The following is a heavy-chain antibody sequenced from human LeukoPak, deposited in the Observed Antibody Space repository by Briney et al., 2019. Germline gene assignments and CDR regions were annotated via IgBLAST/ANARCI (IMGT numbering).Heavy chain of an antibody. Sequence: ASVKVSCKASGYTFTNNDFNWVRQATGQGIEWMGWVSPDSGDTGYAPNFRGRVTMTTDTSINTAYMELTSLTSEDTAIYYCTRGRAAGDWGQGTLVTVSS. D-gene: IGHD6-19*01. CDR2: VSPDSGDT. CDR3: TRGRAAGD. V-gene: IGHV1-8*01. CDR1: GYTFTNND. J-gene: IGHJ4*02.